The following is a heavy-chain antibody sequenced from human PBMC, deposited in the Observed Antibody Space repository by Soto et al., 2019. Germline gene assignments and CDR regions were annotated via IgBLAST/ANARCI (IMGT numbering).Heavy chain of an antibody. D-gene: IGHD6-13*01. Sequence: QVQLQESGPGLVKPSETLSLTCTVSGGSVSSGSYYWSWIRQPPGKGLEWIGYIYYSGSTNYNPSLKSRVTISVDTSKNQFSLKLSSVTAADTAVYYCARALNAAGYNWFDPWGQGTLVTVSS. CDR1: GGSVSSGSYY. J-gene: IGHJ5*02. CDR3: ARALNAAGYNWFDP. V-gene: IGHV4-61*01. CDR2: IYYSGST.